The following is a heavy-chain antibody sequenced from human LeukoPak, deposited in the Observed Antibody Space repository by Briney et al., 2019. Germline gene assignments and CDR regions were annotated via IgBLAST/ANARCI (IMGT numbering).Heavy chain of an antibody. CDR3: ARGLGYSSFNWFDP. CDR2: INHSGST. CDR1: GGSFSGYY. Sequence: PSETLSLTCAVYGGSFSGYYWSWIRQPPGKGQEWIGEINHSGSTNYNPSLKSRVTISVDTSKNQFSLKLSSVTAADTAVYYCARGLGYSSFNWFDPWGQGTLVTVSS. D-gene: IGHD6-13*01. J-gene: IGHJ5*02. V-gene: IGHV4-34*01.